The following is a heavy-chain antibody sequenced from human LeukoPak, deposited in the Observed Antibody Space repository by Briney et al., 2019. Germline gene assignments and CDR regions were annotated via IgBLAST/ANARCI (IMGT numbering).Heavy chain of an antibody. J-gene: IGHJ5*02. D-gene: IGHD6-13*01. CDR3: ARLGSIAADIWFDP. V-gene: IGHV4-59*01. CDR1: GGSISSYY. CDR2: IYYSGST. Sequence: PSETLSLTRTVSGGSISSYYWSWIRQPPGKGLEWIGYIYYSGSTNYNPSLKSRVTISVDTSKNQFSLKLSSVTAADTAVYYCARLGSIAADIWFDPWGQGTLVTVSS.